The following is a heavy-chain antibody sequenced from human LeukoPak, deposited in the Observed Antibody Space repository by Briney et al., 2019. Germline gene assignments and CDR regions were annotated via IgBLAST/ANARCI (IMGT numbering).Heavy chain of an antibody. J-gene: IGHJ4*02. CDR1: GFTLSSYW. Sequence: GGSLRLSCAASGFTLSSYWMHWVRQAPGKGLVWVSRINSDGSTTSYADSVKGRFTISRDNAKNTLYLQMNSLRAEDTAVYYCTTARGGIFDYWGQGTLVTVSS. CDR2: INSDGSTT. D-gene: IGHD3-16*01. V-gene: IGHV3-74*01. CDR3: TTARGGIFDY.